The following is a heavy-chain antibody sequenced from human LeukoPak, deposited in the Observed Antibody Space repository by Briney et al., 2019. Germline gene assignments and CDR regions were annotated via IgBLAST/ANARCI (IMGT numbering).Heavy chain of an antibody. D-gene: IGHD3-10*01. V-gene: IGHV5-51*01. CDR2: IYPGDSDT. CDR1: GYSFTNYW. CDR3: ARALKGGDYPEYYFDY. Sequence: GESLKISCKGSGYSFTNYWVGWVRQMPGKGLEWMGIIYPGDSDTRYSPSFQGQVTISADRSISTAYLQWSSLKASDTAMYYCARALKGGDYPEYYFDYWGQGSLVTVSS. J-gene: IGHJ4*02.